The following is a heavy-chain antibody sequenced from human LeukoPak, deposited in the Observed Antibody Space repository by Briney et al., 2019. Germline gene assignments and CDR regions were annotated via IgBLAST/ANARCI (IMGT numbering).Heavy chain of an antibody. V-gene: IGHV4-34*01. D-gene: IGHD4/OR15-4a*01. CDR1: GGSFSGYY. CDR2: INHSGST. CDR3: ARAVLFDY. J-gene: IGHJ4*02. Sequence: PSETLSLTCAVYGGSFSGYYWSWIRQPPGKGLEWIGEINHSGSTNYNPSLKSRVTISVDTSKNQFSLKLSSATAADTAVYYCARAVLFDYWGQGTLVTVSS.